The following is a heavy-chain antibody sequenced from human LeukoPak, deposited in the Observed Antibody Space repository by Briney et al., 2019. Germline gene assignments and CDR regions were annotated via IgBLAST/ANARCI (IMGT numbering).Heavy chain of an antibody. CDR3: ARFRSGWYMDY. Sequence: GRSLRLSCAASGFTFSSYGMHWVRQAPGKGLEWVAVIWNDGSKSNYPDSVKGRFTISRDDSKNTLFLRMSSLRVEDTAVYYCARFRSGWYMDYWGQGTLVTVSS. CDR1: GFTFSSYG. J-gene: IGHJ4*02. D-gene: IGHD6-19*01. V-gene: IGHV3-33*01. CDR2: IWNDGSKS.